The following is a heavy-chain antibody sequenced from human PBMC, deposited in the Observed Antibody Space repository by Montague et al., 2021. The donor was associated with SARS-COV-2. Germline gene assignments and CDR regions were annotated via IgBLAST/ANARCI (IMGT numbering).Heavy chain of an antibody. V-gene: IGHV4-61*02. D-gene: IGHD3-10*01. CDR1: GASVTTGHYY. J-gene: IGHJ6*02. CDR3: ARVRGAALYFGEVGYYGMVV. Sequence: TLSLTCTVSGASVTTGHYYWSWIRQPAGKGLEWIGRVYPSGNTNYNPSLRSRVSISVDMSKNQISLKLSSVTAADTAVYYCARVRGAALYFGEVGYYGMVVWGRGTTVTVSS. CDR2: VYPSGNT.